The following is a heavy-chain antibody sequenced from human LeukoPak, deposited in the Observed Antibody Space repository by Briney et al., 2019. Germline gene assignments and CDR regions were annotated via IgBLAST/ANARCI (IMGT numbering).Heavy chain of an antibody. CDR2: IKQDGSEK. V-gene: IGHV3-7*03. CDR1: GFAFSSYW. Sequence: GGSLRLSCAASGFAFSSYWMTWVRQAPGKGLEWVANIKQDGSEKYYVDSVKGRFTTSRDNAKNSLSLQMNSLRAEDTALYYCAKDNGVRGEQWLHLDYWGQGSLVTVSS. CDR3: AKDNGVRGEQWLHLDY. D-gene: IGHD6-19*01. J-gene: IGHJ4*02.